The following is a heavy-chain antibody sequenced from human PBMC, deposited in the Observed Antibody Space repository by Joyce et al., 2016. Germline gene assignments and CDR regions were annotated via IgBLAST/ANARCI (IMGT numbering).Heavy chain of an antibody. V-gene: IGHV4-31*03. CDR2: IYYTEST. Sequence: QVQLRESGPGLVKPSQTLSLTCTVSGGSISSGGHFWTWIRQLPGRGLEWLGYIYYTESTYYNPSLKSRLRISVDTSKNQFSLMVRSVTVADTAVYYCAREGPGGSLDFWGQGILVTVYS. J-gene: IGHJ4*02. D-gene: IGHD1-26*01. CDR3: AREGPGGSLDF. CDR1: GGSISSGGHF.